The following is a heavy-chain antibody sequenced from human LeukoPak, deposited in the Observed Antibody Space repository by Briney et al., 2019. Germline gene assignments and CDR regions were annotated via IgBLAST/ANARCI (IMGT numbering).Heavy chain of an antibody. D-gene: IGHD1-1*01. V-gene: IGHV4-61*01. CDR1: GGSVSSGSYY. J-gene: IGHJ6*02. Sequence: PSETLSLTCTVSGGSVSSGSYYWSWIRQPPGKGLEWIGYIYYSGSTNYNPSLKSRVTISVDTSKNQFSLKLSSVTAADTAVYYCARDVLNDYYYYGMDVWGQGTTVTVSS. CDR2: IYYSGST. CDR3: ARDVLNDYYYYGMDV.